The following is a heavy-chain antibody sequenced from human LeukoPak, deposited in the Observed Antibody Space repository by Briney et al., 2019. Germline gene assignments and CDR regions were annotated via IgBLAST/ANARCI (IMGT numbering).Heavy chain of an antibody. Sequence: GGSLRLSCAASGFTFDAYAMHWVRPAPGKGLEWVSGISWNSGSIGYADSVKGRFTISRDNAKNSLYLQMNGLRAEDTALYYCAKDSNLEGNPQGAFDIWGQGTMVTVSS. CDR3: AKDSNLEGNPQGAFDI. CDR2: ISWNSGSI. V-gene: IGHV3-9*01. D-gene: IGHD1-14*01. J-gene: IGHJ3*02. CDR1: GFTFDAYA.